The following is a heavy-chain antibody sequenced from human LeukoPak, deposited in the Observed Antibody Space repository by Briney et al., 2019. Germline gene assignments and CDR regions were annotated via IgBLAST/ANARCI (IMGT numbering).Heavy chain of an antibody. CDR3: ARELWFANAPGSWLDP. J-gene: IGHJ5*02. D-gene: IGHD3-10*01. CDR1: GDSISSGAYS. Sequence: SQTLSLTCAVSGDSISSGAYSWSWIRQPPGKGLEWLGYIFHTGSTFYNPSLKSRVTISVDNSKNQFSLRLSSVTAADTAAYYCARELWFANAPGSWLDPWGQGTLVTVSS. V-gene: IGHV4-30-2*01. CDR2: IFHTGST.